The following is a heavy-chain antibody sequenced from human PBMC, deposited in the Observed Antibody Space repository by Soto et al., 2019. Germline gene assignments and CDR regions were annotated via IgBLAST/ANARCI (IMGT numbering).Heavy chain of an antibody. CDR3: ARGRGWRDY. Sequence: QVQLVQSGAEVKKPGASVKVSCKASGYTFTSYDINWVRQAAGQGLEWMGWINLNSGDTDSAQKFQGRLTMTRDTSISTASMELSSLTSEDTAVYYCARGRGWRDYWGQGTLVTVSS. V-gene: IGHV1-8*01. D-gene: IGHD6-19*01. J-gene: IGHJ4*02. CDR1: GYTFTSYD. CDR2: INLNSGDT.